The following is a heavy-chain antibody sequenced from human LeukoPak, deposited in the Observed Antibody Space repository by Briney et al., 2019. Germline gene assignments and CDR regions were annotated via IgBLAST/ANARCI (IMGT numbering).Heavy chain of an antibody. Sequence: SETLSLTCTVSGGSISSGSYYWSWLRQPAGTGLEWIGRIYTSGSTNYNPSLKSRVTISVDTYKNQFSLKLSSVTAADTAVYYCARARDAWAVAGSIDYWGQGTLVTVSS. CDR3: ARARDAWAVAGSIDY. V-gene: IGHV4-61*02. CDR1: GGSISSGSYY. J-gene: IGHJ4*02. D-gene: IGHD6-19*01. CDR2: IYTSGST.